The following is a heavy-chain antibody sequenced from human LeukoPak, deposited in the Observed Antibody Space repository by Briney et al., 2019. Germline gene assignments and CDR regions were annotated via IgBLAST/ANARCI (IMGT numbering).Heavy chain of an antibody. J-gene: IGHJ6*02. D-gene: IGHD3-22*01. CDR3: ARDMYYYDSDDYSHGMDV. CDR1: GFPVKSNY. V-gene: IGHV3-53*01. Sequence: GGSLRLSCVASGFPVKSNYMSWVRQAPGKGLERVSVIYDGTRTYYADSVKGRFTISRDNSGDTLFLQMNSLRAEDTAVYYCARDMYYYDSDDYSHGMDVWGQGTTVTVSS. CDR2: IYDGTRT.